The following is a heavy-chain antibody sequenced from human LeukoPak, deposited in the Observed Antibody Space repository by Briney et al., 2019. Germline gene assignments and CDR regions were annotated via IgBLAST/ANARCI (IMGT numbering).Heavy chain of an antibody. J-gene: IGHJ4*02. D-gene: IGHD6-19*01. CDR2: IRYDGSSK. Sequence: PGGSLRLSCAASRFTFSNYGMHWVRQAPGKGLEWVAFIRYDGSSKYYADSVKGRFTISRDNSKNTLYLEVNSLRVEDTGVYYCAKEQWLINSFDNWGQGTLVTVSS. CDR1: RFTFSNYG. CDR3: AKEQWLINSFDN. V-gene: IGHV3-30*02.